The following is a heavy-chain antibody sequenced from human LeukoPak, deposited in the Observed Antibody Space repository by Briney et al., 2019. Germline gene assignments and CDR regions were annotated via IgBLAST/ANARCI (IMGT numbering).Heavy chain of an antibody. CDR3: AREIWSPTL. V-gene: IGHV4-61*02. CDR1: GGSISSGSYY. J-gene: IGHJ4*02. CDR2: IYTSGST. Sequence: PSHTLSRTCTVSGGSISSGSYYWSWIRQPAGNGLDWVRRIYTSGSTNYTPSLKSSVTISADMSRNQFSLRLSSVTAEDTAVYYCAREIWSPTLWGQGTLVTVSS. D-gene: IGHD2-8*02.